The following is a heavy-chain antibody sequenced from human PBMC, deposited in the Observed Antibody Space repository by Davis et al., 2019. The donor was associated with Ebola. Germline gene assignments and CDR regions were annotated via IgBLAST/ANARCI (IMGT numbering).Heavy chain of an antibody. CDR2: ISGSGGST. D-gene: IGHD6-6*01. CDR3: AKDFIAARALYYFDY. CDR1: GFTFSSYA. V-gene: IGHV3-23*01. Sequence: PGGSLRLSCAASGFTFSSYAMSWVRQAPGKGLEWVSAISGSGGSTYYADSVKGRFTISRDNSKNTLYLQMNSLRAEDTAVYYCAKDFIAARALYYFDYWGQGTLVTVSS. J-gene: IGHJ4*02.